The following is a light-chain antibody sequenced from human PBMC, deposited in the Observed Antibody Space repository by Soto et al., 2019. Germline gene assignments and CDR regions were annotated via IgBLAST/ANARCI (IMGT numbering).Light chain of an antibody. CDR3: ATWDDSLNGDVV. Sequence: QPVLTQPPSASGTPGQRVTISCSGSSSNIGSNTVNWYQQLPGTAPKLLIYTNNQRPSGVPDRISGSKSGTSASLAISGLQSEDEADYYCATWDDSLNGDVVFGGGTKLTVL. CDR1: SSNIGSNT. CDR2: TNN. V-gene: IGLV1-44*01. J-gene: IGLJ2*01.